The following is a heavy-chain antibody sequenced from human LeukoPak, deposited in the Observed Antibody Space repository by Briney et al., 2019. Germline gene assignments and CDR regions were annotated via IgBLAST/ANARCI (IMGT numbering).Heavy chain of an antibody. Sequence: SSETLSLTCAVYGGSFSGYYWSWIRQPPGKGLEWIGYIYYSGSTNYNPSLKSRVTISVDTSKNQFSLKLSSVTAADTAVYYCARANDYGVHPWFDPWGQGTLVTVSS. V-gene: IGHV4-59*01. CDR2: IYYSGST. D-gene: IGHD4-17*01. J-gene: IGHJ5*02. CDR3: ARANDYGVHPWFDP. CDR1: GGSFSGYY.